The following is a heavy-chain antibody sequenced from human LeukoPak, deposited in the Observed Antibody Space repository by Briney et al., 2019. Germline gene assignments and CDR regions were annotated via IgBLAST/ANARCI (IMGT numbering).Heavy chain of an antibody. CDR1: GGTFSSYA. Sequence: ASVKVSCKASGGTFSSYAISWVRQAPGQGLEWMGIINPSGGSTSYAQKFQGRVTMTRDTSTSTVYMELSSLRSEDTAVYYCARVRPRDYDILTGYEFDYWGQGTLVTVSS. CDR2: INPSGGST. D-gene: IGHD3-9*01. J-gene: IGHJ4*02. V-gene: IGHV1-46*01. CDR3: ARVRPRDYDILTGYEFDY.